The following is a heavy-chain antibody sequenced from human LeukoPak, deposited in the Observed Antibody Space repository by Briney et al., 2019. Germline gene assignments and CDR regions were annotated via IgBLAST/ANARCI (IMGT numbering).Heavy chain of an antibody. J-gene: IGHJ4*02. CDR1: GFTFSSYG. V-gene: IGHV3-30*19. CDR3: AREFYYYFDY. Sequence: GGSLRLSCAASGFTFSSYGMHWVRQAPGKGLEWVAVISYDGSNKYYADSVKGRFTISRDNSKNTLYLQMNSLRAEDTAVYYCAREFYYYFDYWGQGTLVTVSS. D-gene: IGHD3-10*01. CDR2: ISYDGSNK.